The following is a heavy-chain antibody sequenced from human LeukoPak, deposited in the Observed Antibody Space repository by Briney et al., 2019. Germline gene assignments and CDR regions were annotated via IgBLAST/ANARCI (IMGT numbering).Heavy chain of an antibody. CDR3: ARVTDIVVVPAAYGAIDY. CDR1: GGSISGYY. J-gene: IGHJ4*02. V-gene: IGHV4-39*07. D-gene: IGHD2-2*01. Sequence: PSETLSLTCTVSGGSISGYYWSWIRQPPEKGLEWIGSIYYSGSTYYNPSLKSRVTISVDTSKNQFSLKLSSVTAADTAVYYCARVTDIVVVPAAYGAIDYWGQGTLVTVSS. CDR2: IYYSGST.